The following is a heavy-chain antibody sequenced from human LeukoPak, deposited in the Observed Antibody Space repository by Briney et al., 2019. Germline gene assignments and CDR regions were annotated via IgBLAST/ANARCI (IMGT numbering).Heavy chain of an antibody. V-gene: IGHV4-38-2*02. Sequence: SETLSLTCTVSGYSISSGYYWGWIRQPPGKGLEWIGEINHSGSTSYNPSLKSRVTISVDTSKNQFSLKLSSVTAADTAVYYRARPGIAAAHIKSFFDYWGQGTLVTVSS. D-gene: IGHD6-13*01. J-gene: IGHJ4*02. CDR2: INHSGST. CDR1: GYSISSGYY. CDR3: ARPGIAAAHIKSFFDY.